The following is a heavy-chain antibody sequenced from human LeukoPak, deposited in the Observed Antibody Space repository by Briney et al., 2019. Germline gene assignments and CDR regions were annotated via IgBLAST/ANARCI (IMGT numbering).Heavy chain of an antibody. CDR1: GGSISSYS. V-gene: IGHV4-4*07. D-gene: IGHD5-18*01. CDR2: FYVSGST. CDR3: ARIRTEYSYGPRAYYYYMDV. J-gene: IGHJ6*03. Sequence: KASETPSLTCTVSGGSISSYSWSWIRQPAGKGLEWIGRFYVSGSTNYNPSLKSRVILSLDTSKNHFSLMLTSVTAADTAVYYCARIRTEYSYGPRAYYYYMDVWGKGTTVTVSS.